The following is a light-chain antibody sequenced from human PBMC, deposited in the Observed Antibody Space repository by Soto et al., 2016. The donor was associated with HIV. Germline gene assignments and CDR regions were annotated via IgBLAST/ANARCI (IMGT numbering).Light chain of an antibody. CDR3: QAWDSSTGV. J-gene: IGLJ2*01. Sequence: SYELTQPPSLSVSSGQTATIACSADKLGDKYVSWYQQKPGQSPILVISQDTKRPSGIPERFSGSNSGNTATLTISGTQAMDEADYYCQAWDSSTGVFGGGTKLTVL. CDR2: QDT. V-gene: IGLV3-1*01. CDR1: KLGDKY.